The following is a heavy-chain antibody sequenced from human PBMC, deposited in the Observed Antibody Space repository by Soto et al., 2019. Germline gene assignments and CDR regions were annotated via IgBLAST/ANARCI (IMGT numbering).Heavy chain of an antibody. CDR3: ATTRVGPCSSSICFSGVFDGMDV. CDR1: GFTISNYG. Sequence: HPGGSLRLSCAASGFTISNYGMHWVRQAPGKGLEWVAVISYDGTITYYADSVKGRFTISRDNSKNTLYLQMNSLRTEDTAVYYCATTRVGPCSSSICFSGVFDGMDVWGQGTTVTV. J-gene: IGHJ6*02. D-gene: IGHD2-2*01. CDR2: ISYDGTIT. V-gene: IGHV3-30-3*01.